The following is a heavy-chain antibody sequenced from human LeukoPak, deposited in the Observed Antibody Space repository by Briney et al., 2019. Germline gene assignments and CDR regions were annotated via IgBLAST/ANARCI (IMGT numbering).Heavy chain of an antibody. D-gene: IGHD4-17*01. CDR1: GFSFSSNA. CDR3: AKDIYGDYGGLDY. Sequence: GGSLRLSCAASGFSFSSNAMSWVRQGPGKGLEWVSAIINSGGSTHYADSVKGRFTISRDNSKNMLYLQMNSLRAEDTALYYCAKDIYGDYGGLDYWGQGTLVTVSS. J-gene: IGHJ4*02. CDR2: IINSGGST. V-gene: IGHV3-23*01.